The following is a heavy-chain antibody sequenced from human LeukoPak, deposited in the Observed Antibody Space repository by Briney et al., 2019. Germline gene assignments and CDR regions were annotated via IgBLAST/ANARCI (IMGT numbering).Heavy chain of an antibody. V-gene: IGHV3-48*03. J-gene: IGHJ4*02. D-gene: IGHD3-16*01. Sequence: PGGSLRLSCAASGFTFSSYEMNWVRQAPGKGLEWVSYISSSGSTIYYADSVKGRFTISRDNAKNSLYPQMNSLRAEDTAVYYCARGYIFTLWYWGQGTLVTVSS. CDR1: GFTFSSYE. CDR2: ISSSGSTI. CDR3: ARGYIFTLWY.